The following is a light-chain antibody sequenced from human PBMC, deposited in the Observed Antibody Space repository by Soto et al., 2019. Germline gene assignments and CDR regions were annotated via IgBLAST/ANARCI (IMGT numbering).Light chain of an antibody. CDR2: LAS. CDR3: QHYNSYSEA. Sequence: DIQITQSPSSLSASVGARGTITFRASQSISNYLNWYQQRPGKAPKLLIYLASSLSSGVPSRFSGSGSGTEFTLTISSLQPDDFATYYCQHYNSYSEAVGPGTKVEIK. V-gene: IGKV1-5*01. J-gene: IGKJ1*01. CDR1: QSISNY.